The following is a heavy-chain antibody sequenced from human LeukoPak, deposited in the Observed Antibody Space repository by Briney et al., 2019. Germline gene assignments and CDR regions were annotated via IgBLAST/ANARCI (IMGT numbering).Heavy chain of an antibody. V-gene: IGHV3-23*01. CDR3: AKDNYSFDY. J-gene: IGHJ4*02. CDR1: GFTFSSYA. D-gene: IGHD3-10*01. Sequence: GGSLRLSCAASGFTFSSYAMSWVRQAPGKGLEWVSAISGSGGSTYCADCVKGRFTISRDNSKTTLYLQMNSLRAEDTAVYYCAKDNYSFDYWGQGTLVTVSS. CDR2: ISGSGGST.